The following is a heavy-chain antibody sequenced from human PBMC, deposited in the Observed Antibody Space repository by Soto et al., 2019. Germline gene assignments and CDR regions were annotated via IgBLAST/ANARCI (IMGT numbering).Heavy chain of an antibody. CDR3: ASPLKWSGYYIAFDY. D-gene: IGHD3-3*01. J-gene: IGHJ4*02. Sequence: QVHLLQSGAEVKKPGSSVKVSCTASGATFSSFAFSWVRQAPGQGLEWMGVIIPIFDTINYAQKFQGRVTITGDESTRTAYMELSSLTSEDTAVYYCASPLKWSGYYIAFDYWGQGTLVIVSS. CDR1: GATFSSFA. CDR2: IIPIFDTI. V-gene: IGHV1-69*01.